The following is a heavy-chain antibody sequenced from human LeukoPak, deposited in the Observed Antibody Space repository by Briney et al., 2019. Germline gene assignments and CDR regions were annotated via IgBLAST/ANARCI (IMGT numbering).Heavy chain of an antibody. CDR1: GGSISSYY. CDR2: IYHSGST. D-gene: IGHD3-22*01. Sequence: PSETLSLTCTVSGGSISSYYWSWIRQPPGKGLEWIGSIYHSGSTYYNPSLKSRVTISVDTSKNQFSLKLSSVTAADTAVYYCARVFTMIPYFDYWGQGTLVTVSS. V-gene: IGHV4-38-2*02. CDR3: ARVFTMIPYFDY. J-gene: IGHJ4*02.